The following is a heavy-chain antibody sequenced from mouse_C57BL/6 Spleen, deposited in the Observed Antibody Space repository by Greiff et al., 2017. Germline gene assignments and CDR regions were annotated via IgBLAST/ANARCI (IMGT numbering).Heavy chain of an antibody. CDR2: ISDGGSYT. Sequence: DVHLVESGGGLVKPGGSLKLSCAASGFTFSSYAMSWVRQTPEKRLEWVATISDGGSYTYYPDNVKGRFTISRDNAKNNLYLQMSHLKSEDTAMYYCARGGEGNYAMDYWGQGTSVTVSS. CDR3: ARGGEGNYAMDY. V-gene: IGHV5-4*01. J-gene: IGHJ4*01. CDR1: GFTFSSYA.